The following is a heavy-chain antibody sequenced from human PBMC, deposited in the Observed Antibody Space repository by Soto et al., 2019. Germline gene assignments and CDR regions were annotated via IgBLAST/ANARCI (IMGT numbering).Heavy chain of an antibody. CDR3: ARDLKVVAARGPQDY. V-gene: IGHV3-21*01. CDR2: ISSSSSYI. CDR1: GFTFSSYS. J-gene: IGHJ4*02. Sequence: PGGSLRLSCAASGFTFSSYSMNWVRQAPGKGLEWVSSISSSSSYIYYADSVKGRFTISRDNAKNSLYLQMNSLRAEDTAVYYCARDLKVVAARGPQDYWGQGTLVPVSS. D-gene: IGHD6-6*01.